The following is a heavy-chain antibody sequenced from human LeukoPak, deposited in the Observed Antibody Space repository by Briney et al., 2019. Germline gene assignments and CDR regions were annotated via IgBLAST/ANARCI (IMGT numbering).Heavy chain of an antibody. J-gene: IGHJ4*02. CDR2: ISNSGST. CDR1: DGSISEYY. CDR3: ARHYGGFGDFAH. D-gene: IGHD3-10*01. Sequence: PSETLSLTCNVSDGSISEYYWSWIRQPPGKGLEWIGYISNSGSTNYNPSLKSRVTISVDTTKNQFSLKLSSVTAADTAVYYCARHYGGFGDFAHWGQGTLVTVSS. V-gene: IGHV4-59*08.